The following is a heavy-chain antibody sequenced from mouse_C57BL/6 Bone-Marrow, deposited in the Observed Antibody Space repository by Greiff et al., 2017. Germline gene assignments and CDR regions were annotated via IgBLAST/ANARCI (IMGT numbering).Heavy chain of an antibody. V-gene: IGHV1-78*01. CDR2: IYPRDGST. CDR3: ARTRQLRLRPWFAY. D-gene: IGHD3-2*02. CDR1: GYTFTDHT. Sequence: LQESDAELVKPGASVKISCKVSGYTFTDHTIHWMKQRPEQGLEWIGYIYPRDGSTKYNEKFKGKATLTADKSSSTAYMQLNSLTSEDSAVYFCARTRQLRLRPWFAYWGQGTLVTVSA. J-gene: IGHJ3*01.